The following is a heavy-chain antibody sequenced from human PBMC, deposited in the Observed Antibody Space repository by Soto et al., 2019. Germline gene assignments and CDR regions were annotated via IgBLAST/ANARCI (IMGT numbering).Heavy chain of an antibody. J-gene: IGHJ4*02. CDR2: ISAYNGNT. Sequence: QVQLVQSGAEVKKPGASVKVSCKASGYTFTSYGISWVRQAPGQGLEWMGWISAYNGNTNYAQKLQGRVTMTTDTSTSTAYMELRSLRSDDTAVYDCAVDCSGGSCYAYFDYWGQGTLVTVSS. V-gene: IGHV1-18*01. CDR3: AVDCSGGSCYAYFDY. D-gene: IGHD2-15*01. CDR1: GYTFTSYG.